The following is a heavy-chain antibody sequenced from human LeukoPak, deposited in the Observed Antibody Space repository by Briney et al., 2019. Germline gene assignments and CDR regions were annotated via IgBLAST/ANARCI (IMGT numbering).Heavy chain of an antibody. CDR3: ARGGGPTAYFDY. CDR1: GFTFSDYY. Sequence: GGSLRLSCAASGFTFSDYYMSWIRQAPGKGLEWVSYITSTSIYTNYADSVKGRFTISRDNAKNSLYLQMNSLRAEDTAAYYCARGGGPTAYFDYWGQGTLVTVSS. CDR2: ITSTSIYT. V-gene: IGHV3-11*06. D-gene: IGHD3-16*01. J-gene: IGHJ4*02.